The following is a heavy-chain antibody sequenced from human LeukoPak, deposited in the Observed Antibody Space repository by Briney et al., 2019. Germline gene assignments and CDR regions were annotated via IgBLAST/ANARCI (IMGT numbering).Heavy chain of an antibody. V-gene: IGHV6-1*01. CDR3: TRAWSVVSFLGWFDP. CDR1: GDSVSSNSAT. Sequence: SQTLSLTCAISGDSVSSNSATWNWIRQSPSRGLEWLGRTYYRSKWYDDYAVSVKSRITINPDTSKNQFSLQLNSVTPEDTAVYYCTRAWSVVSFLGWFDPWGQGTLVTVSS. J-gene: IGHJ5*02. CDR2: TYYRSKWYD. D-gene: IGHD4-23*01.